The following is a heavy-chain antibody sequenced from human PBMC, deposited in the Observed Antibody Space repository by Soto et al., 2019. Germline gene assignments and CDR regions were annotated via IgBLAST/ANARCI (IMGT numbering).Heavy chain of an antibody. Sequence: GGSLRLSCAASGFTFSSYGMHWVRQAPGKGLEWVAVIWYDGSNKYYADSVKGRFTISRDNSKNTLYLQMNSLRAEDTAVYYCAREGLAARPDYYYGMDVWGQGTTVTVSS. V-gene: IGHV3-33*01. D-gene: IGHD6-6*01. J-gene: IGHJ6*02. CDR2: IWYDGSNK. CDR3: AREGLAARPDYYYGMDV. CDR1: GFTFSSYG.